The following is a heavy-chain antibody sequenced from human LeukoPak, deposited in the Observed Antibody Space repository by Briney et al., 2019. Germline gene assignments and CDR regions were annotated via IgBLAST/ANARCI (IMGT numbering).Heavy chain of an antibody. J-gene: IGHJ3*02. CDR2: ISSSSSYI. V-gene: IGHV3-21*01. CDR1: GFTFSSYS. D-gene: IGHD2-15*01. Sequence: GGSLRLSCAASGFTFSSYSMNWVRQAPGKGLEWVSSISSSSSYIYYADSVRGRFTISRDNAKNSLYLQMNSLRAEDTAVYYCARAGYCSGGSCYGAFDIWGQGTMVTVSS. CDR3: ARAGYCSGGSCYGAFDI.